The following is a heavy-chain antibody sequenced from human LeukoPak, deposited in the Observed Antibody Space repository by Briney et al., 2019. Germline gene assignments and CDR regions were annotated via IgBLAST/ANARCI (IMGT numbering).Heavy chain of an antibody. CDR3: ARLRGYSYGPIDY. Sequence: SETLSLTCTVSGGSISSYYWSWIRQPPGKGLEYIGYIYYSGNTNYNPSLKSRVTISVDTSKNQFSLKLSSVTAADTAVYYCARLRGYSYGPIDYWGQGTLVTVSS. CDR1: GGSISSYY. V-gene: IGHV4-59*01. D-gene: IGHD5-18*01. CDR2: IYYSGNT. J-gene: IGHJ4*02.